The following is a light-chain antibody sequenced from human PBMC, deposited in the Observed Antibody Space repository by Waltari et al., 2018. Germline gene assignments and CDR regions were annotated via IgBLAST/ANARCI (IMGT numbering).Light chain of an antibody. CDR3: QQYYRLPLT. Sequence: DIQMTQSPSSLSASVGDRVTITCRASQDISNYLAWFQQKPGKAPRSLIYAASDLQSGFPSKFSGSGSGTYFTITISNLQPEDSASYFCQQYYRLPLTFGGGTKVEIK. J-gene: IGKJ4*01. V-gene: IGKV1-16*02. CDR2: AAS. CDR1: QDISNY.